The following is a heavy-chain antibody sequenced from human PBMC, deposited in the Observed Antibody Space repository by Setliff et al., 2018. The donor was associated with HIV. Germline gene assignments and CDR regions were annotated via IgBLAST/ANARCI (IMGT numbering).Heavy chain of an antibody. CDR1: GGSISSYY. V-gene: IGHV4-59*01. CDR3: ARYLFCGGDCYSGFDY. CDR2: IYYSGST. D-gene: IGHD2-21*02. Sequence: SVTLSLTCTVSGGSISSYYWSWIRQPPGKGLEWIGYIYYSGSTNYNPSLKSRVTISLDTSKNQFSLRLTSVTAADTAVYYCARYLFCGGDCYSGFDYWGQGTLVTVSS. J-gene: IGHJ4*02.